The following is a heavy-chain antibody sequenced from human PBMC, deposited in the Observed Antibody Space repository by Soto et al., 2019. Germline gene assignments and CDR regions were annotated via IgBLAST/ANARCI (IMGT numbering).Heavy chain of an antibody. CDR2: IWNDGNGY. CDR1: GFTFNNYG. V-gene: IGHV3-33*01. J-gene: IGHJ6*02. D-gene: IGHD6-13*01. CDR3: ARRQISPPTRGAASARGGMDV. Sequence: QVQLVESGGGVVQPGRSLRLACAASGFTFNNYGMHWVRQAPGKGLEWVAVIWNDGNGYYYANSVKGRFTISRDNSKNTVYLQVSSLRAEDTAVYYCARRQISPPTRGAASARGGMDVRGQGTTVTVSS.